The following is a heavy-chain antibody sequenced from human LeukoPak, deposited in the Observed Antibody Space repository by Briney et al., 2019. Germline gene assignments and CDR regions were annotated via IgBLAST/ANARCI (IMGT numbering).Heavy chain of an antibody. CDR2: IIPIFGIA. CDR1: GGTFSSYA. D-gene: IGHD3-22*01. CDR3: ARVRYYDSSGDPFDY. J-gene: IGHJ4*02. Sequence: SVKVSCKASGGTFSSYAISWVRQAPGQGLEWMGRIIPIFGIANYAQKFQGRITITADKSTSTAYMELSSLRSEDTAVYYCARVRYYDSSGDPFDYWGQGTLVTVSS. V-gene: IGHV1-69*04.